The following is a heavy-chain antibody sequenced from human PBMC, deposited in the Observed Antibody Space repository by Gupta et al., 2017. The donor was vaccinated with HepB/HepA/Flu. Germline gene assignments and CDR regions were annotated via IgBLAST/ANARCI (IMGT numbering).Heavy chain of an antibody. D-gene: IGHD7-27*01. CDR3: ARGFRGLGNEQDYFDY. J-gene: IGHJ4*02. V-gene: IGHV3-20*04. CDR1: GFKFEDYD. CDR2: INWNGADT. Sequence: DVQLMESGGSVVRPGGYLRLSCEGSGFKFEDYDMSWVRQVPGKGLEWVSGINWNGADTRYSDSVKGRFTISRDNAKNSLYLQMNSLGAEDTASYYCARGFRGLGNEQDYFDYWGQGTLVTVSS.